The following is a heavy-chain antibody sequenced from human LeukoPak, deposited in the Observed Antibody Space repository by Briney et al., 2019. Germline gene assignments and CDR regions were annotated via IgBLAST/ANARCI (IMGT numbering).Heavy chain of an antibody. D-gene: IGHD2-15*01. CDR2: ISYDGSNK. CDR3: ARSPLEQLLLPAFDY. Sequence: GRSLRLSCAASGFTFSSYAMHWVRQAPGKGLEWVAVISYDGSNKYYADSVKGRFTISRDNSKNTLYLQMNSLRAEDTVVYYCARSPLEQLLLPAFDYWGQGTLVTVSS. CDR1: GFTFSSYA. J-gene: IGHJ4*02. V-gene: IGHV3-30-3*01.